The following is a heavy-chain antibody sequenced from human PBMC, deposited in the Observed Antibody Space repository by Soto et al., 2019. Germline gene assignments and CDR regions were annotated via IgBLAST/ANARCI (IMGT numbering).Heavy chain of an antibody. Sequence: HPGGSLRLSCAASGFTFSSYGIHWVRQAPGKGLEWVAVIWYDGSNKNYADPVKGRFTISRDNSRNTLFLQMNSLRVEDTAVYYCARGDTSGWGTYFYYFMDVWGKGTTVTVSS. CDR1: GFTFSSYG. CDR2: IWYDGSNK. V-gene: IGHV3-33*01. D-gene: IGHD6-19*01. CDR3: ARGDTSGWGTYFYYFMDV. J-gene: IGHJ6*03.